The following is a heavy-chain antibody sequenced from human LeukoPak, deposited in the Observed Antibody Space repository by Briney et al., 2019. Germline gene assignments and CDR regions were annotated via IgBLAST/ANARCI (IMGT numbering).Heavy chain of an antibody. CDR2: ISVYNGNT. CDR1: GYTFTNYH. CDR3: ARVMGGSSWYYFDY. J-gene: IGHJ4*02. D-gene: IGHD6-13*01. V-gene: IGHV1-18*01. Sequence: GASVKVSCKASGYTFTNYHITWVRQAPGQGLEWMGWISVYNGNTNYAQNIQGRVTMTTDTSTSTAYMELRGLRSDDTAVYYCARVMGGSSWYYFDYWGQGTLVTVSS.